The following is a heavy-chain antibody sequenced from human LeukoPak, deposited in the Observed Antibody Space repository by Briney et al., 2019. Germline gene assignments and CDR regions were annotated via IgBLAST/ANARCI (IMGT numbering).Heavy chain of an antibody. CDR1: GGSISGYY. CDR2: MSYSGNT. D-gene: IGHD3-22*01. Sequence: ASETLSLTCMVLGGSISGYYWRWIRQSPGKGLEWIGYMSYSGNTNYNPSLKSRVTISVDTSKNQFSLKLSSVTAADTAVYYCSRHLRSRGSYDFYIWGQGTMVTVSS. J-gene: IGHJ3*02. CDR3: SRHLRSRGSYDFYI. V-gene: IGHV4-59*08.